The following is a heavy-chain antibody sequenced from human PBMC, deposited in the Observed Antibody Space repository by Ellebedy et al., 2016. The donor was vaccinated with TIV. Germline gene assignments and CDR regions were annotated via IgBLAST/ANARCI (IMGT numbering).Heavy chain of an antibody. V-gene: IGHV4-34*01. D-gene: IGHD2-2*01. CDR1: GGSFSGYS. J-gene: IGHJ6*02. CDR3: AIVVVPAAMLLYYYYAMDV. CDR2: INHSGST. Sequence: MPSETLSLTCAVYGGSFSGYSWSWIRQPPGKGLEWIGEINHSGSTSYNPSLKSRVTISVDTSKNQFSLNLSSVTAADTAVYYCAIVVVPAAMLLYYYYAMDVWGQGTTVTVSS.